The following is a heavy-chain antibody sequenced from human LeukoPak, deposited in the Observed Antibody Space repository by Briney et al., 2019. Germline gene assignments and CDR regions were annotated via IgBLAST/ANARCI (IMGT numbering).Heavy chain of an antibody. Sequence: GGSLRLSCAASGFTFSSFVMSWVRQAPGKGLEWVSALSGGGSSTYYADSVKGRFTISRDNSKNTLYLQMNSLRAEDTAVYYWAKRPNGGSYYGRFDCGGQGPLATVS. D-gene: IGHD1-26*01. V-gene: IGHV3-23*01. J-gene: IGHJ4*02. CDR3: AKRPNGGSYYGRFDC. CDR2: LSGGGSST. CDR1: GFTFSSFV.